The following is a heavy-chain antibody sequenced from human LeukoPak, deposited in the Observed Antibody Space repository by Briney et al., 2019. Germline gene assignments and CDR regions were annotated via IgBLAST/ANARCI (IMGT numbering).Heavy chain of an antibody. Sequence: GGSLRLSCAASGFTFSSYGMHWVRQAPGKGLEWVAFIRDDGSNKYYADSVKGRLTISRDNSKNTLYLQMNSLRPEDTAVYYCAKDTGYNSGNYYNNYFDYWGQGTLVTVSS. D-gene: IGHD3-10*01. CDR2: IRDDGSNK. CDR3: AKDTGYNSGNYYNNYFDY. V-gene: IGHV3-30*02. CDR1: GFTFSSYG. J-gene: IGHJ4*02.